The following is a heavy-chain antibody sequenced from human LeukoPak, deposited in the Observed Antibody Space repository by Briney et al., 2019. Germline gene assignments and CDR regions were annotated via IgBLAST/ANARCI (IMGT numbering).Heavy chain of an antibody. Sequence: GGALRLSCSASGFIFSSSAMHWVRQAPGKGLEYVSAISDSGGSTYYADSVKGRFTISRDNSKNTLHLQMSGLRAENPAVYSCVKATTGTRKVWFDLWGQGTLVTVSS. CDR3: VKATTGTRKVWFDL. CDR1: GFIFSSSA. J-gene: IGHJ5*02. V-gene: IGHV3-64D*06. D-gene: IGHD1-1*01. CDR2: ISDSGGST.